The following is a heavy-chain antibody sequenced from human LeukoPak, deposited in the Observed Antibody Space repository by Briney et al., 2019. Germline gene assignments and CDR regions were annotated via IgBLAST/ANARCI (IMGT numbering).Heavy chain of an antibody. V-gene: IGHV3-74*01. Sequence: GGSLRLSCAASGFTFSTYWMHWVRLAPGKGLVWVSRIQSDGSTNYADSVKGRFTISRDNAKNTVSLQMNSLRPEDTGVYYCARAPSEIGGYYPEYFRHWGQGTLVTVSS. CDR2: IQSDGST. CDR3: ARAPSEIGGYYPEYFRH. D-gene: IGHD3-22*01. J-gene: IGHJ1*01. CDR1: GFTFSTYW.